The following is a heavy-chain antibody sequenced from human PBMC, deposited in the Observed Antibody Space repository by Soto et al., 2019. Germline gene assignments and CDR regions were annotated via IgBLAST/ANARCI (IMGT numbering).Heavy chain of an antibody. J-gene: IGHJ1*01. CDR2: ISAYNGNT. Sequence: ASVKVSCKASGYTFTSYGISWVRQAPGQGLEWMGWISAYNGNTNYAQKLQGRVTMTTDTSTSTAYMELRSLRSDDTAVYYCARAGDDPYYDSSGYYYPEYFQHWGQGTLVTVSS. CDR3: ARAGDDPYYDSSGYYYPEYFQH. D-gene: IGHD3-22*01. CDR1: GYTFTSYG. V-gene: IGHV1-18*01.